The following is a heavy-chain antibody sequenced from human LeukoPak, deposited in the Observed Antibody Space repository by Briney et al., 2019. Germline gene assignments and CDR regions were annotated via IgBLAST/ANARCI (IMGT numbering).Heavy chain of an antibody. Sequence: SETLSLTCTDSGGSISTYYWSWIRQPAGKDLEWIGHIYSSGSTNYNPSLKSRVTMSLDTSKNQLSLKLNSVTAADTAVYYCARGYGSGSNWFDPWGQGTLVIVSS. CDR2: IYSSGST. J-gene: IGHJ5*02. CDR1: GGSISTYY. CDR3: ARGYGSGSNWFDP. D-gene: IGHD3-10*01. V-gene: IGHV4-4*07.